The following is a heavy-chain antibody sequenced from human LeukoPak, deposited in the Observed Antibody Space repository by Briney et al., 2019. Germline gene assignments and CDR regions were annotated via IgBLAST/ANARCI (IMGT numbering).Heavy chain of an antibody. CDR3: AKQHYGSGSYYRDSDY. CDR1: GFTFSSYA. CDR2: ISGSGGST. D-gene: IGHD3-10*01. V-gene: IGHV3-23*01. J-gene: IGHJ4*02. Sequence: GGSLRLSCAASGFTFSSYAMSWVRQAPGKGLEWVSAISGSGGSTYYADSVKGRFTISRDNSKNTLCLQMNSLRAEDTAVYYCAKQHYGSGSYYRDSDYWGQGTLVTVSS.